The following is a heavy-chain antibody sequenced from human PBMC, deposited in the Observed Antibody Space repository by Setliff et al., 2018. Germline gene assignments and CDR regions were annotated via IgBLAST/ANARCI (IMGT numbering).Heavy chain of an antibody. J-gene: IGHJ5*02. CDR1: GGSISTYY. CDR3: APHHGIVGYYGSRTYHYFDP. CDR2: VYYSGIA. Sequence: SETLSLTCTVSGGSISTYYWSWIRQPPGKGLEWIGYVYYSGIANYSPSLKSRLTISVDTSKNQFSLRLSSVDASDTATYYCAPHHGIVGYYGSRTYHYFDPWGRGTLVTVSS. V-gene: IGHV4-59*08. D-gene: IGHD3-10*01.